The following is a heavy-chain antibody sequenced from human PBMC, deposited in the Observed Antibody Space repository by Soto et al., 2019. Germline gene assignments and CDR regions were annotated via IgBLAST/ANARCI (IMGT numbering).Heavy chain of an antibody. Sequence: GGSLRLSCAASGFRFSTYAMNWVRQAPGKGLEWVSGISNDGRSEYYADSVKGRFTISRDNSKNTLYLQMNNLRVEDTAIYYCAKRSEVAAGTPGYFDYWGQGTLVTVSS. CDR1: GFRFSTYA. V-gene: IGHV3-23*01. J-gene: IGHJ4*02. CDR2: ISNDGRSE. CDR3: AKRSEVAAGTPGYFDY. D-gene: IGHD6-13*01.